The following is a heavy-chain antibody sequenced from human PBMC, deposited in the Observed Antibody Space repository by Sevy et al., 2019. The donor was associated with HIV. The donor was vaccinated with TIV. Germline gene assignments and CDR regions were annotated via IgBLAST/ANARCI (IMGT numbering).Heavy chain of an antibody. CDR3: AKDRVWELGDAFDI. D-gene: IGHD1-26*01. CDR2: MSGSGGST. J-gene: IGHJ3*02. Sequence: GGSLRLSCAASGFSLSSYAMSWVRQAPGKGLEWVSGMSGSGGSTYYADSVKGRFAISRVNSKNTPYLQMNSLRAEDTAVYYCAKDRVWELGDAFDIWGQGTMVTVSS. CDR1: GFSLSSYA. V-gene: IGHV3-23*01.